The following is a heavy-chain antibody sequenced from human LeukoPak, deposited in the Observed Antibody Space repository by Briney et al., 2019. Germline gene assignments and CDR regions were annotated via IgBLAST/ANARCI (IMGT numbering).Heavy chain of an antibody. V-gene: IGHV1-18*01. CDR1: GYNFAGSG. Sequence: ASVKVSCKASGYNFAGSGISWVRQAPGQGLEWMGWVSAYNSDTNYAQEFHGRVTMPTDTPTSTAYMELRSLRSDDTAVYYCATHCSGVSCYGSDGPWGQGTLVTVSS. D-gene: IGHD2-15*01. J-gene: IGHJ5*02. CDR3: ATHCSGVSCYGSDGP. CDR2: VSAYNSDT.